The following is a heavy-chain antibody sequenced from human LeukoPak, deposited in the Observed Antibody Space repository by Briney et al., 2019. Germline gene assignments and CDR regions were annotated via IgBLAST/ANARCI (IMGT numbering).Heavy chain of an antibody. CDR1: GGSFSGYY. D-gene: IGHD3-10*01. CDR2: INHSGST. CDR3: ARGVYYYGSAHYYYYYKDV. J-gene: IGHJ6*03. Sequence: PSETLSLTCAVYGGSFSGYYWSWIRQPPGKGLEWIGEINHSGSTNYNPSLKSRVTISVDTSKNQFSLKLSSVTAADTAVYYCARGVYYYGSAHYYYYYKDVWGKGTTVTVSS. V-gene: IGHV4-34*01.